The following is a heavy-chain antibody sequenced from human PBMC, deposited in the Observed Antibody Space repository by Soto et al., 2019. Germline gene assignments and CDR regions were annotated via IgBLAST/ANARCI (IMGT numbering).Heavy chain of an antibody. Sequence: SETLSLTCTVSGGSISSYYWSWIRQPPGKGLEWIGYIYYSGSTNYNPSLKSRVTISVDTSKNQFSLKLSSVTAADTAVYYCARDRRSGSYYGPYFDYWGQGTLVTVSS. J-gene: IGHJ4*02. CDR1: GGSISSYY. V-gene: IGHV4-59*01. CDR2: IYYSGST. CDR3: ARDRRSGSYYGPYFDY. D-gene: IGHD1-26*01.